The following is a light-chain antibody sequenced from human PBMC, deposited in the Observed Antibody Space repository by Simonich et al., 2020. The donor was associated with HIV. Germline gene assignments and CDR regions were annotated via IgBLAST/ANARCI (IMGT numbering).Light chain of an antibody. CDR1: QSISSW. J-gene: IGKJ2*02. Sequence: DIQMTQSSSILSASVGDRVTITCRASQSISSWLAWYQQKPGKAPKLLIYKASSLESGVPSRFSGSGSGTEFTLTISSLQPDDFATYYCQQFNSYPCTFGQGTKLEIK. CDR3: QQFNSYPCT. V-gene: IGKV1-5*03. CDR2: KAS.